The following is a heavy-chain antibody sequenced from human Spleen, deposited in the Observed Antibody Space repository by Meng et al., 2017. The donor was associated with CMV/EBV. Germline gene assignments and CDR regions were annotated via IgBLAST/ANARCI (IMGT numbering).Heavy chain of an antibody. V-gene: IGHV3-30*09. CDR1: GFTFSRSA. CDR2: ISYDGGEQ. Sequence: LSCAASGFTFSRSAMHWVRQAPGKGLEWVALISYDGGEQYYADSVKGRFGSSRDNSNNTLYLQMNSLRTDDTAVYYCARARTAFDFWGLGTVVTVSS. D-gene: IGHD1-14*01. J-gene: IGHJ3*01. CDR3: ARARTAFDF.